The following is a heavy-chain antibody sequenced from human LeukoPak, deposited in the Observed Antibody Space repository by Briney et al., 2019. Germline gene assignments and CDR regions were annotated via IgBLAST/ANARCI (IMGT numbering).Heavy chain of an antibody. CDR2: VSYHGSSK. J-gene: IGHJ4*02. CDR3: ARDGVSSGSPWGLHY. V-gene: IGHV3-30-3*01. D-gene: IGHD3-22*01. CDR1: GFTFWTYL. Sequence: GGSLRLSCAASGFTFWTYLMHWVRQAPGKGLEWVAFVSYHGSSKYYADSLKGRFTISRDNSKNTLYLQMNSLKPEDTAVYYCARDGVSSGSPWGLHYWGQGTLVTVSS.